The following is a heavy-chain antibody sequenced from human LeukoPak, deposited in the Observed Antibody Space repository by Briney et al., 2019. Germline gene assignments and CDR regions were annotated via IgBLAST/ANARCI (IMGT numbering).Heavy chain of an antibody. CDR3: ARGGGPTPFYLY. CDR2: IYYSRST. D-gene: IGHD3-16*01. CDR1: GGSISSYY. V-gene: IGHV4-59*01. Sequence: SETLSLTCTVSGGSISSYYWSWIRQPPGKGLEWIGYIYYSRSTNYNPSLKSRVTISVDTSKNQFSLKLSSVTAADTAVYYCARGGGPTPFYLYWGQGTLVTVSS. J-gene: IGHJ4*02.